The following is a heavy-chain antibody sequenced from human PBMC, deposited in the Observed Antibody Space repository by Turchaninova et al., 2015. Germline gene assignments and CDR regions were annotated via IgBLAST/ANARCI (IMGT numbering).Heavy chain of an antibody. V-gene: IGHV4-4*02. CDR1: CCSFSVKNW. CDR3: ARGESSSWLGYSGSYYAFDY. D-gene: IGHD1-26*01. Sequence: QVHLQASGPRLVHTSETLSLTRDFYCCSFSVKNWWTLIRQAPGRGLEWIGGIYYTGTTTYNPSFKSRITMSIDTSKNLFSLNVKSVTAADTAVYYCARGESSSWLGYSGSYYAFDYWGQGILVTVSS. CDR2: IYYTGTT. J-gene: IGHJ4*02.